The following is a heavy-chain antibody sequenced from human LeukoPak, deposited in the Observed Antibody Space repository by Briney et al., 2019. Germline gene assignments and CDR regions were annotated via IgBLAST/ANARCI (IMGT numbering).Heavy chain of an antibody. V-gene: IGHV1-18*01. CDR1: GYTFTSYG. J-gene: IGHJ4*02. Sequence: ASVKVSCKASGYTFTSYGISWVRQAPGQGLEWMGWISAYNGNTNYAQKLQGRVTVTTDTSTSTAYMELRSLRSDDTAVYYCAREATYDYVWGSYRSRTPDYFDYWGQGTLVTVSS. CDR2: ISAYNGNT. CDR3: AREATYDYVWGSYRSRTPDYFDY. D-gene: IGHD3-16*02.